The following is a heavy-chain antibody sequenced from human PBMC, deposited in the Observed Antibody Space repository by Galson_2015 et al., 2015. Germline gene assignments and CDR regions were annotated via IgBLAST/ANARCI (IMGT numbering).Heavy chain of an antibody. Sequence: SLRLSCAASGFTVSSNYMNWVRQAPGEGLEWVSSISSSSSYIYYADSVKGRFTISRDNAKNSLYLQMNSLRAEDTAVYYCARAIHYDILTGYRYYYYYYMDVWGKGTTVTVSS. CDR3: ARAIHYDILTGYRYYYYYYMDV. V-gene: IGHV3-21*01. CDR2: ISSSSSYI. D-gene: IGHD3-9*01. J-gene: IGHJ6*03. CDR1: GFTVSSNY.